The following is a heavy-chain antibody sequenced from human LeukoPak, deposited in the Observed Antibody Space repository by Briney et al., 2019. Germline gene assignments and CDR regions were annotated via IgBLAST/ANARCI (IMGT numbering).Heavy chain of an antibody. CDR2: IYAGGGT. CDR1: GFTVRSNY. Sequence: PGGSLRLSCAASGFTVRSNYMSWVRQAPGKGLEWVSVIYAGGGTKYADSVKGRFTISRDTSKNTLHLQMNSLRAEDTAVYYCATDRSLSWFDYWGQGTLVTVSS. D-gene: IGHD6-13*01. J-gene: IGHJ4*02. CDR3: ATDRSLSWFDY. V-gene: IGHV3-66*01.